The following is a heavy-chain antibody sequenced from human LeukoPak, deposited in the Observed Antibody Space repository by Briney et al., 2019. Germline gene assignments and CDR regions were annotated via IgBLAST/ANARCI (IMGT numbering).Heavy chain of an antibody. CDR3: ARDAVTMVRGVTGY. J-gene: IGHJ4*02. CDR1: GFTFSDYH. CDR2: ISSSSSYI. Sequence: PGGSLRLSCATSGFTFSDYHMNWVRQAPGKGLEWVSSISSSSSYIYYADSVKGRFTISRDNAKNSLYLQMNSLRAEDTAVYYCARDAVTMVRGVTGYWGQGTLVTVSS. D-gene: IGHD3-10*01. V-gene: IGHV3-21*01.